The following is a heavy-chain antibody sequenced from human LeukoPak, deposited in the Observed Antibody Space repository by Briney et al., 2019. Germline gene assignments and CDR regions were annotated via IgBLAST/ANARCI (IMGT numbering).Heavy chain of an antibody. CDR3: ASGNNGAFDI. Sequence: SETLSLTCTVSGGSVSSGSYYWSWIRQPPGTGLEWIGYIYYSGSTNYNPSLKSRVTISVDTSKNQFSLKLSSVTAADTAVYYCASGNNGAFDIWGQGTMVTVSS. CDR1: GGSVSSGSYY. J-gene: IGHJ3*02. D-gene: IGHD1/OR15-1a*01. V-gene: IGHV4-61*01. CDR2: IYYSGST.